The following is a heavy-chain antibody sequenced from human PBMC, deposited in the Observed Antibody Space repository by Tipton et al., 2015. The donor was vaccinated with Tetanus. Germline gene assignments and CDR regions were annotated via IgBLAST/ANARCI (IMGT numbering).Heavy chain of an antibody. CDR1: SVSIADNTNY. D-gene: IGHD3-3*01. CDR2: IYSSGDT. V-gene: IGHV4-39*01. CDR3: ARHNSGYFTFFDS. J-gene: IGHJ4*02. Sequence: TLSLTCTVPSVSIADNTNYWGWIRQPPGKGLEWIGSIYSSGDTYSNPSLKSRVTMSVDTSRNQFSLRLSSVTAADTAEYYCARHNSGYFTFFDSWGQGILVTVSS.